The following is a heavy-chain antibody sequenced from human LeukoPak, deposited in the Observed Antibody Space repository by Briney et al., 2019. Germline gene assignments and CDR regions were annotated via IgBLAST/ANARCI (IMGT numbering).Heavy chain of an antibody. Sequence: GGSLRLSCAASGFTFSSYAMSWVRQAPGKGLEWVSAISGSGGSTYYADSVKGRFTISRDNSKNTLYLQMNSLRAEDTAVYYCAGPVLRFFGFDPWGQGTLVTVSS. V-gene: IGHV3-23*01. CDR1: GFTFSSYA. J-gene: IGHJ5*02. D-gene: IGHD3-3*01. CDR2: ISGSGGST. CDR3: AGPVLRFFGFDP.